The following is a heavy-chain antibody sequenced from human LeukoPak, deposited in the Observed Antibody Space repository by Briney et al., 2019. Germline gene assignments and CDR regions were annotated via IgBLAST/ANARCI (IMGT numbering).Heavy chain of an antibody. V-gene: IGHV3-53*01. D-gene: IGHD3-10*01. J-gene: IGHJ6*03. CDR1: GFTVRSNY. CDR3: ARVRITMVRGSNSFYYMDV. Sequence: GGSLRLSCAASGFTVRSNYMTWVRQAPGKGLEWVSIIHTDGSTFYSDSVKGRFTISTDTSKNTPDLQINSLRAGDTAVYYCARVRITMVRGSNSFYYMDVWGKGTTVTVSS. CDR2: IHTDGST.